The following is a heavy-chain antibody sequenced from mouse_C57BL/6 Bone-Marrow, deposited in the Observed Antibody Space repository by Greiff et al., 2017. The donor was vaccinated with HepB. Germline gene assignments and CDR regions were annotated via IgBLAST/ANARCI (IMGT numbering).Heavy chain of an antibody. J-gene: IGHJ4*01. Sequence: QVQLQQSGAELVKPGASVKISCKASGYAFSSYWMNWVKQRPGKGLEWIGQIYPGDGDTNYNGKFKGKATLTAEKSYSTAYMQLSSLTSVDSAVYFCARCPPLYVNYFYAMDYWGQGTSVTVSS. D-gene: IGHD2-1*01. CDR3: ARCPPLYVNYFYAMDY. CDR1: GYAFSSYW. V-gene: IGHV1-80*01. CDR2: IYPGDGDT.